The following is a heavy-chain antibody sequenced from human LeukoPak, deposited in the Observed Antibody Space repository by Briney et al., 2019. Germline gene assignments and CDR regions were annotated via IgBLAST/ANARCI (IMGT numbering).Heavy chain of an antibody. V-gene: IGHV3-30*03. CDR2: ISYDGSNK. D-gene: IGHD6-19*01. J-gene: IGHJ5*02. CDR3: ATLSGGGIAVAGPQPNTFDP. CDR1: GFTFSGYG. Sequence: GGSLRLSCAASGFTFSGYGMHWVRQAPGKGLEWVAVISYDGSNKYYADSVKGRFTISRDNSKNTLYLQMNSLRAEDTAVYYCATLSGGGIAVAGPQPNTFDPWGQGTLVTVSS.